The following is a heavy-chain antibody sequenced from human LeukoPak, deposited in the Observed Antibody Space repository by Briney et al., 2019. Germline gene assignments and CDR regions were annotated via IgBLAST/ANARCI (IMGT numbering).Heavy chain of an antibody. J-gene: IGHJ4*02. V-gene: IGHV3-48*01. CDR1: GFTFSSYS. CDR3: AKDSATPGDYFDY. Sequence: GGSLRLSCAASGFTFSSYSMNWVRQAPGKGLEWVSYISSSSSTIYYADSVKGRFTISRDNAKNSLYLQMNSLRAEDTAVYYCAKDSATPGDYFDYWGQGTLVTVSS. D-gene: IGHD1-14*01. CDR2: ISSSSSTI.